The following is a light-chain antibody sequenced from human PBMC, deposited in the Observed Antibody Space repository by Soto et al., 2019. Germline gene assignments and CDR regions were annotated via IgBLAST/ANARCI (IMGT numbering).Light chain of an antibody. CDR3: CSYAGNYKYV. V-gene: IGLV2-14*01. J-gene: IGLJ1*01. CDR1: SSDVGGYNY. Sequence: QSVLTQPASVSGSPGQSITISCTGTSSDVGGYNYVSWYQQHPGKAPKLMIYEVSNRPSGVPDRFSASKSGNTASLTISGLQADEEADYFCCSYAGNYKYVFGTGTKFTVL. CDR2: EVS.